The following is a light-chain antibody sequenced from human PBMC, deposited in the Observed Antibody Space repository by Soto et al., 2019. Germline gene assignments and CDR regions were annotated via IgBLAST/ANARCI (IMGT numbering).Light chain of an antibody. CDR2: GAF. CDR3: QQYASLLCT. CDR1: QSVSDK. V-gene: IGKV3-15*01. Sequence: IVMTESGATVSVSPGERATLSCRASQSVSDKLAWYQQKPGQAPRLLISGAFTRATGIPARFSGSGSGTEFTLTITILQSEDFAVYYCQQYASLLCTFGEGTKVDIK. J-gene: IGKJ4*02.